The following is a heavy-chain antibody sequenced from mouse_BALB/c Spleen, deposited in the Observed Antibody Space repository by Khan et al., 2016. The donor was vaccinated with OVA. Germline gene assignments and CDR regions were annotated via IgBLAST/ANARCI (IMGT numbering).Heavy chain of an antibody. Sequence: VQLQQSGAELVKPGASVRLSCTASGFNIIDTYIHWVKERPEQGPEWIGRTDPANGDTKYDPKFQGKATITADTSSNTAYLHLSSLTSEDTAVYYCATLYGSPFTYWGQGTLSLSLQ. CDR2: TDPANGDT. D-gene: IGHD2-1*01. V-gene: IGHV14-3*02. CDR3: ATLYGSPFTY. CDR1: GFNIIDTY. J-gene: IGHJ3*01.